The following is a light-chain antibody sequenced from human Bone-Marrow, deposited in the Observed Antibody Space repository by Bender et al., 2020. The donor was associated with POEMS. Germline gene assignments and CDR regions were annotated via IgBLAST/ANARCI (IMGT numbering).Light chain of an antibody. J-gene: IGLJ2*01. CDR1: DSNFGGNN. V-gene: IGLV1-44*01. CDR3: CSFAVNLVV. CDR2: SNH. Sequence: QSVLTQPPSASGTPGQSVIISCSGTDSNFGGNNVNWYQHLPGTAPRLVVYSNHQRPSGVPVRFSGSKSGTSASLAISDIQSEDEADYYCCSFAVNLVVFGGGTKLTVL.